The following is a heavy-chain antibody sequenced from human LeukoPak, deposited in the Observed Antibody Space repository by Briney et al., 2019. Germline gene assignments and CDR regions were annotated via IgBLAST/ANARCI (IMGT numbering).Heavy chain of an antibody. CDR1: GYTLTELS. CDR2: FDPEDGET. J-gene: IGHJ3*02. Sequence: ASVKVSCKVSGYTLTELSMHWVRQAPGKGLEWMGGFDPEDGETIYAQKFQGRVTMTEDTSTDTAYMELSSLRSEDTAVYYCARVWGVTYYDFWSGYESSFDIWGQGTMVTVSS. CDR3: ARVWGVTYYDFWSGYESSFDI. D-gene: IGHD3-3*01. V-gene: IGHV1-24*01.